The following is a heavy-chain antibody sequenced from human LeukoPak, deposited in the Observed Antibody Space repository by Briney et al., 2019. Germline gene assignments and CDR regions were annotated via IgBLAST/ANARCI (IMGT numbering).Heavy chain of an antibody. CDR3: ARGLVGATYYYYYMDV. Sequence: PSETLSLTCTVSGGSISSYYWSWIRQPPGEGLEWIGYIYYSGSTNYNPSLKSRVTISVDTSKNQFSLKLSSVTAADTAVYYCARGLVGATYYYYYMDVWGKGTTVTVSS. J-gene: IGHJ6*03. D-gene: IGHD1-26*01. V-gene: IGHV4-59*01. CDR1: GGSISSYY. CDR2: IYYSGST.